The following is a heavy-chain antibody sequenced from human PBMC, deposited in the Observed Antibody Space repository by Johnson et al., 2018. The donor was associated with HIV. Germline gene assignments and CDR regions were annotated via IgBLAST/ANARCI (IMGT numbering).Heavy chain of an antibody. J-gene: IGHJ3*02. Sequence: VQLVESGGGLVQPGGSLRLSCAASGFTFSNAWMSWVRQAPGKGLEWVGRIKSNTDGETTDYAAPVKGRFTLSRDDSKNTLYLQMNSLKTEDTGVYYCTTAVDGAPDAFDIWGQGTMVTVSS. CDR1: GFTFSNAW. V-gene: IGHV3-15*01. CDR2: IKSNTDGETT. D-gene: IGHD4-17*01. CDR3: TTAVDGAPDAFDI.